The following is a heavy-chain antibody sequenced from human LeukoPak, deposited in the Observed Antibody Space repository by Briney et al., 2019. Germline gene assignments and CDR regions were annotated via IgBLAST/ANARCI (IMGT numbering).Heavy chain of an antibody. CDR2: ISSSSSYI. Sequence: GGSLRLSCAASGFTFSSYSMNWVRQAPGKGLEWVSSISSSSSYIYYADSVKGRFTISRDNAKNSLYLQMNSLRVEDTAVYYCARDFYDTSGYYYDYWGQGTLVTVSS. D-gene: IGHD3-22*01. CDR3: ARDFYDTSGYYYDY. CDR1: GFTFSSYS. V-gene: IGHV3-21*01. J-gene: IGHJ4*02.